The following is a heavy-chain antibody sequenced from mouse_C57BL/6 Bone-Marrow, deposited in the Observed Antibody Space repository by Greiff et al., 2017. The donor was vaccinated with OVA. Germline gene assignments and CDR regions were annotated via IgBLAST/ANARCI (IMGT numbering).Heavy chain of an antibody. Sequence: VQLVESGPGLVAPSQSLSITCTVSGFSLTSYAISWVRQPPGKGLEWLGVIWTGGGTNYNSALKSRLSISKDNSKSQVFLKMNSLQTDDTARYYCARNVDYSNFSWFAYWGQGTLVTVSA. CDR1: GFSLTSYA. D-gene: IGHD2-5*01. CDR3: ARNVDYSNFSWFAY. V-gene: IGHV2-9-1*01. J-gene: IGHJ3*01. CDR2: IWTGGGT.